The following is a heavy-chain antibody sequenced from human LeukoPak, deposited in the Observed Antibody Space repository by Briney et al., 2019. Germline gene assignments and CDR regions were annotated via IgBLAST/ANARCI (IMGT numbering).Heavy chain of an antibody. CDR1: GCTFTRYT. D-gene: IGHD6-13*01. J-gene: IGHJ4*02. CDR3: ARGAGNSWFDD. Sequence: ASVKVSCKASGCTFTRYTIHWVRQAPGQRLEWMGWINPGNGDTQCSQNFQGRVTMTRDTSATTAYMELSSLDSEDTAVYYCARGAGNSWFDDWGQGTLVTVSS. V-gene: IGHV1-3*01. CDR2: INPGNGDT.